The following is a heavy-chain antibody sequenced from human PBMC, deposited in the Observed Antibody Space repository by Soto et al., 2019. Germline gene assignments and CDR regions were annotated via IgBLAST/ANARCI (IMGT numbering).Heavy chain of an antibody. V-gene: IGHV4-30-4*01. Sequence: KPSETLSLTCTVSGGSISSGDYYWSWIRQPPGKGLEWIGYIYYSGSTYYNPSLKSRVTISVDTSKNQFSLKLSSVTAADTAVYYCARDALYYDPWYFDLWGRGTLVTVSS. CDR2: IYYSGST. CDR3: ARDALYYDPWYFDL. J-gene: IGHJ2*01. D-gene: IGHD3-22*01. CDR1: GGSISSGDYY.